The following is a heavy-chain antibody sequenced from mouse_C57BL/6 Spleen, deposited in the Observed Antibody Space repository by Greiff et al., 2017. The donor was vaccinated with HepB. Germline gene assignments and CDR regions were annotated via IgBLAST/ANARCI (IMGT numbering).Heavy chain of an antibody. CDR2: ISSGGSYT. D-gene: IGHD1-1*01. CDR3: ARLDLLHDY. V-gene: IGHV5-6*01. J-gene: IGHJ2*01. CDR1: GFTFSSYG. Sequence: EVKLVESGGDLVKPGGSLKLSCAASGFTFSSYGMSWVRQTPDKRLEWVATISSGGSYTYYPDSVQGRFTISRDNAKNTLYLQMSSLKSEDTAMYYCARLDLLHDYWGQGTTLTVSS.